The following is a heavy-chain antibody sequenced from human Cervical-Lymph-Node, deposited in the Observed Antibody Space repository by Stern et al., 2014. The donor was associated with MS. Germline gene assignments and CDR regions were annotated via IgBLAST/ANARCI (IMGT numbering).Heavy chain of an antibody. D-gene: IGHD3-10*02. Sequence: QVQLVQSGPRLVKPSQTLSLTCTVSGASVNAGGYHWNWLRQYPGRGLEWLGYIYSGGTTNYNPSLKSRISISVDTSKNQFSLYLTSVTDADTAVYYCARDASLFGDHDYWGQGTLVVVSS. CDR2: IYSGGTT. V-gene: IGHV4-31*03. CDR1: GASVNAGGYH. J-gene: IGHJ4*02. CDR3: ARDASLFGDHDY.